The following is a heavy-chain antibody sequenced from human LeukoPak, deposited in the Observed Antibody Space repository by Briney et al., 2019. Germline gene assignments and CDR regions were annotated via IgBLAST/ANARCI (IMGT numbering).Heavy chain of an antibody. J-gene: IGHJ4*02. D-gene: IGHD2-2*01. CDR2: ISDSDGDT. Sequence: GSLRLSCAASGFSVSSSDMSWVRQAPGKGLEWVSSISDSDGDTNYADSVKGRFSISRDNSKNTLYLQMSSLRAEDTAVYFCAKDGSSFTPGYWGQGILVTVST. CDR3: AKDGSSFTPGY. CDR1: GFSVSSSD. V-gene: IGHV3-23*01.